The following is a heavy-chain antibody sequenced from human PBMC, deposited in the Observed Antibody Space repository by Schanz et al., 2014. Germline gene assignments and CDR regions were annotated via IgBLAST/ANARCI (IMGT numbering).Heavy chain of an antibody. CDR3: AKAGSGWSTAGYYY. V-gene: IGHV3-33*03. J-gene: IGHJ4*02. CDR1: GFTFNNYG. D-gene: IGHD6-19*01. CDR2: IWHDGSGK. Sequence: QVQVVESGGGVVQPGRSLRLSCVASGFTFNNYGMHWVRQAPGKGLGWVAVIWHDGSGKYYADSVKGRFTISRDNAKNSLYLQMNSLRVEDTAVYYCAKAGSGWSTAGYYYWGQGTLVAVSS.